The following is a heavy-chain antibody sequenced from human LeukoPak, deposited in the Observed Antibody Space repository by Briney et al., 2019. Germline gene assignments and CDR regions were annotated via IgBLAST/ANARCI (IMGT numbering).Heavy chain of an antibody. V-gene: IGHV4-61*02. CDR2: IYTSGST. J-gene: IGHJ3*02. CDR3: ARDRGTTGTTGLAFDI. D-gene: IGHD1-1*01. Sequence: SETLSLTCTVAGGSISSGSYYWSWIRQPAGKGLEWIGRIYTSGSTNYNPSLKSRVTISVDTSKNQFSLKLGSVTAADTAVYYCARDRGTTGTTGLAFDIWGQGTMVTVSS. CDR1: GGSISSGSYY.